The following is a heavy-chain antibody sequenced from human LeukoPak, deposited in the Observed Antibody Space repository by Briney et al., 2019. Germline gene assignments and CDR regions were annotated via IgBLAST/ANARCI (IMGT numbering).Heavy chain of an antibody. D-gene: IGHD1-1*01. CDR1: GGSFSGYY. CDR3: ARRTTGTTRPFDY. CDR2: INHSGST. Sequence: SETLSLTCAVYGGSFSGYYWSWIRQPPGKGLEWIGEINHSGSTNYNPSLKSRVTISVDTSKNQFSLKLSSVTAADTAVYYCARRTTGTTRPFDYWGQGTLVTVSS. V-gene: IGHV4-34*01. J-gene: IGHJ4*02.